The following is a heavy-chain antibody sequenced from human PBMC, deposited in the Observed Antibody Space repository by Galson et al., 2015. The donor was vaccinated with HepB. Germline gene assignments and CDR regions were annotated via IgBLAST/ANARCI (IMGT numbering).Heavy chain of an antibody. V-gene: IGHV3-30*03. Sequence: SLRLSCAASGFSFSYYGMNWVRQAPGKGLEWVAVIANDGSYENNADSVKGRFTISRDNSKNTLYLQMNSLGTEDTAVYYCASLGLGDSNGWYGFDFWGQGTLVTVSS. CDR1: GFSFSYYG. CDR2: IANDGSYE. J-gene: IGHJ4*02. D-gene: IGHD6-19*01. CDR3: ASLGLGDSNGWYGFDF.